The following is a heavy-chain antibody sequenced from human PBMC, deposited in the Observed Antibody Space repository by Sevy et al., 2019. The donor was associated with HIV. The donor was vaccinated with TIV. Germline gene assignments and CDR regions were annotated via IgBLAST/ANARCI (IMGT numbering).Heavy chain of an antibody. J-gene: IGHJ4*02. CDR2: LSFGCGKI. CDR1: GFNLNIYI. CDR3: AREGCTRPHDY. V-gene: IGHV3-23*01. Sequence: GGSLRLSCVVSGFNLNIYIMSWVRQAPGKGLEWVSTLSFGCGKINYADSVKGRFIISRDDSKNTLYLQMNSLRAEDTAVYFCAREGCTRPHDYWGQGPLVTVSS. D-gene: IGHD2-8*01.